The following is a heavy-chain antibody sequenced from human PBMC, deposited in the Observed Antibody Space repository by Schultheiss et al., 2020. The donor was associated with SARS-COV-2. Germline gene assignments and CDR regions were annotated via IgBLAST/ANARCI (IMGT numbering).Heavy chain of an antibody. J-gene: IGHJ4*02. CDR1: GVSISSYC. CDR2: IYYSGSI. CDR3: AKALYYGSGSYGTKDY. Sequence: SETLSLTCTVSGVSISSYCWNWIRQHPGKGLEWIGYIYYSGSIYNNPSLKSRVTMSVDTSKNQFSLKLSSVTAADTAVYYCAKALYYGSGSYGTKDYWGQGTLVTVSS. V-gene: IGHV4-59*04. D-gene: IGHD3-10*01.